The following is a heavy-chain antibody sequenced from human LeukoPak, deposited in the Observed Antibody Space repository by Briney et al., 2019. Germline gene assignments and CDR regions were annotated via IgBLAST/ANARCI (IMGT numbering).Heavy chain of an antibody. V-gene: IGHV1-18*01. Sequence: ASVKVSCKASGYTFTSYGISWVRQAPGQGLEWMGWISAYNGNTNYAQKLQGRVTMTTDTSTSTAYMELRSLRSDDTAVYYCARMSLRYFDTYFDYWGQGTLVTVSS. CDR3: ARMSLRYFDTYFDY. D-gene: IGHD3-9*01. CDR2: ISAYNGNT. CDR1: GYTFTSYG. J-gene: IGHJ4*02.